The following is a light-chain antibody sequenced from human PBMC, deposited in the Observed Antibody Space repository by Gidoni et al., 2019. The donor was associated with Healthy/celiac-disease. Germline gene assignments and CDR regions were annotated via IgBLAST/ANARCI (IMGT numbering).Light chain of an antibody. J-gene: IGKJ1*01. CDR3: QQYNSFWT. CDR2: KAS. CDR1: QSISSW. Sequence: DIQITQSPSTLSASVGDRVTITCRPSQSISSWLAWYQQKPGKAPKLLIYKASSLESGVPSRFGGSGSGTEFTLTISSLQPDDFATDYCQQYNSFWTFGQGTKVEI. V-gene: IGKV1-5*03.